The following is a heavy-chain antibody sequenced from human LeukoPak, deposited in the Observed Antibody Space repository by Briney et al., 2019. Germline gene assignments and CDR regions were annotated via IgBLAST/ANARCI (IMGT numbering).Heavy chain of an antibody. V-gene: IGHV3-23*01. CDR2: ISGSGGST. CDR3: ARARSSWYGTDAFDI. J-gene: IGHJ3*02. D-gene: IGHD6-13*01. Sequence: GGSLRLSCAASGFTSSSYAMSWVRQAPGKGLEWVSAISGSGGSTYYADSVKGRFTISRDNSKNTLYLQMSSLRAEDTAVYYCARARSSWYGTDAFDIWGQGTMVTVSS. CDR1: GFTSSSYA.